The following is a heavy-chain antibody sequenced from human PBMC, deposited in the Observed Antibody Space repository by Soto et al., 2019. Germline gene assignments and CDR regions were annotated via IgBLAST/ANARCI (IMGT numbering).Heavy chain of an antibody. CDR1: GFTFSMYA. CDR3: AKDRCSDVNCYFNY. CDR2: ISASGGST. D-gene: IGHD2-15*01. J-gene: IGHJ4*02. V-gene: IGHV3-23*01. Sequence: EVQLLESGGGLAQPGGSLRLSCAASGFTFSMYAINWVRQAPGKGLEWVSLISASGGSTYYADSVKGRFTISRDNSKNTLYLQMNSLRAEDTAIYYCAKDRCSDVNCYFNYWGQGTPVTVSS.